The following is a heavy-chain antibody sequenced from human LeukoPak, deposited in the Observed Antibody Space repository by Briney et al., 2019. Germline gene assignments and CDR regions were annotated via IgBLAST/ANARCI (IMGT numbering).Heavy chain of an antibody. CDR3: ARVGVTADFDY. D-gene: IGHD1-26*01. V-gene: IGHV4-59*12. J-gene: IGHJ4*02. CDR2: IYYSGSS. CDR1: GSSISSYY. Sequence: SETLSLTCTVSGSSISSYYWSWIRQPPGKELEWIGSIYYSGSSHYNPSLKSRVSMSRDTAKNQFSLNLSSVTAADTAVYYCARVGVTADFDYWGQGTLVTVSS.